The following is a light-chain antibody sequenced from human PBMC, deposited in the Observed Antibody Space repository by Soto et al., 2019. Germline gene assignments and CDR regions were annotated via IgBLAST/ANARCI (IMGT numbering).Light chain of an antibody. CDR3: AATDDSLGGPV. CDR1: SSNIETNY. Sequence: QAVVTQPPSASGTPGQRVTISCSGSSSNIETNYVYWYQHLPGAAPKLLIFTNNQRPSGVPDRFSASKSGTSASLAISGLRSEDEGDYYCAATDDSLGGPVFGGGTKVTV. J-gene: IGLJ2*01. CDR2: TNN. V-gene: IGLV1-47*02.